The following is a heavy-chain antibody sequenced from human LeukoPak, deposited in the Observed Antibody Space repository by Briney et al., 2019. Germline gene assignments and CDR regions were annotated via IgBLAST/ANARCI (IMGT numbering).Heavy chain of an antibody. D-gene: IGHD5-18*01. CDR3: ARVQLWSYYYYYYMDV. J-gene: IGHJ6*03. V-gene: IGHV3-48*04. Sequence: GGSLRLSCAASGFTFSTYWMHWVRQAPGKGLEWVSYISSSGSTIYYADSVKGRFTISRDNAKNSLYLQMNSLRAEDTAVYYCARVQLWSYYYYYYMDVWGKGTTVTVSS. CDR1: GFTFSTYW. CDR2: ISSSGSTI.